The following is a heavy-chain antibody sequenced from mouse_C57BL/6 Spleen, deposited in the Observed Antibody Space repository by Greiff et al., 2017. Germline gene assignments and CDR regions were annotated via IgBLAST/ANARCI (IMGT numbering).Heavy chain of an antibody. J-gene: IGHJ4*01. D-gene: IGHD2-4*01. V-gene: IGHV5-17*01. CDR3: ASYDYDYAMDY. CDR1: GFTFSDYG. CDR2: ISSGSSTI. Sequence: VQLQQSGGGLVKPGGSLKLSCAASGFTFSDYGMHWVRQAPEKGLEWVAYISSGSSTIYYADTVKGRFTISRDNAKNTLFLQMTSLRSEDTAMYYCASYDYDYAMDYWGQGTSVTVSS.